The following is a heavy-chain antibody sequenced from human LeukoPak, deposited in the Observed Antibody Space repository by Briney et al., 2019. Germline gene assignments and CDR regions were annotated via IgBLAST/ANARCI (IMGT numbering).Heavy chain of an antibody. V-gene: IGHV4-38-2*02. D-gene: IGHD6-13*01. CDR2: IYHSGST. CDR3: ARRKQQLIYDY. J-gene: IGHJ4*01. Sequence: SDTLSLTCTVSGYSISSGFYWGWIRQPPGKGLEWIGSIYHSGSTYYNPSLKSRVTISVDTSKNQFSLKLSSVTAADTAVYYCARRKQQLIYDYWGQGTLVTVSS. CDR1: GYSISSGFY.